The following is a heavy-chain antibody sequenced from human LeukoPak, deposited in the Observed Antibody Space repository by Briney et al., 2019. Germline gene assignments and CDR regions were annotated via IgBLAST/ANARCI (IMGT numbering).Heavy chain of an antibody. CDR1: GFTFSSYA. J-gene: IGHJ4*02. V-gene: IGHV3-48*01. CDR2: ISSSGSTI. D-gene: IGHD2-15*01. CDR3: AKDWSLLPDSHFDY. Sequence: GGSLRLSCAASGFTFSSYAMSWVRQAPGKGLEWVSYISSSGSTIYYADSVKGRFTISRDNSKNTLYLQMNSLRAEDTAVYYCAKDWSLLPDSHFDYWGQGTLVTVSS.